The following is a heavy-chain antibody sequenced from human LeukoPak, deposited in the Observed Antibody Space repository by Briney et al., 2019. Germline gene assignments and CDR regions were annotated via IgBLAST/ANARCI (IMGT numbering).Heavy chain of an antibody. CDR2: IGGSTGRT. CDR3: ARAKRGYSYGYQWFDP. J-gene: IGHJ5*02. CDR1: GFSFDNYA. Sequence: GGSLRLSCAASGFSFDNYAMSWVRQAPGKGLEWVSAIGGSTGRTYYADSVKGRFTVSRDNSKNTLYLQMTSLRAEDTAIYYCARAKRGYSYGYQWFDPWGQGTLVTVSS. V-gene: IGHV3-23*01. D-gene: IGHD5-18*01.